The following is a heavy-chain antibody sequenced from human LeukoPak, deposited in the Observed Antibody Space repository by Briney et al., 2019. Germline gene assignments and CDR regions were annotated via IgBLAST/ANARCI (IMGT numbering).Heavy chain of an antibody. D-gene: IGHD6-13*01. CDR3: ARVGPPAAGRGYWYFDL. CDR1: GGSISNYF. J-gene: IGHJ2*01. V-gene: IGHV4-59*08. Sequence: SETLSLTCIVSGGSISNYFWSWIRQPPGKGLEWIGYVHYTGSTNYNPSLKSRATISVDTSKKQFSLKLSSVTATDTAVYYCARVGPPAAGRGYWYFDLWGRGTLVTVSS. CDR2: VHYTGST.